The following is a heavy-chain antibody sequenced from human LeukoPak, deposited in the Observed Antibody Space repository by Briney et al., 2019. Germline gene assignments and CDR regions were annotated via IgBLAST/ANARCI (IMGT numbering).Heavy chain of an antibody. CDR2: ISGSGGST. CDR1: GFTFSSYA. Sequence: GGSLRLSCAASGFTFSSYATSWVRQAPGKGLEWVSTISGSGGSTYYADSVKGRFTISRDNSKNTLYLQMNSLRAEDTAVYYCAKGGSSSWYVDYWGQGTLVTVAS. V-gene: IGHV3-23*01. CDR3: AKGGSSSWYVDY. J-gene: IGHJ4*02. D-gene: IGHD6-13*01.